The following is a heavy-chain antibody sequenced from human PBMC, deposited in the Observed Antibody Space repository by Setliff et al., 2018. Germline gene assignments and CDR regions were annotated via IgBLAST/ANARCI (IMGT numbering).Heavy chain of an antibody. Sequence: PSETLSLTCTVSGGSISSYYWSWIRQPPGKGLEWIGYIYYSGRTNYNPSLRSRVTISVDTSKNQFSLKLSSVTAADTAVYYCARLSHAYYYGSGSYFGFDPWGQGTLVTVSS. V-gene: IGHV4-59*08. CDR3: ARLSHAYYYGSGSYFGFDP. D-gene: IGHD3-10*01. J-gene: IGHJ5*02. CDR1: GGSISSYY. CDR2: IYYSGRT.